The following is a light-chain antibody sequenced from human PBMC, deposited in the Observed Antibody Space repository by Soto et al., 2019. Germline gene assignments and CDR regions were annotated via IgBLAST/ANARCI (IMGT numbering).Light chain of an antibody. J-gene: IGKJ3*01. CDR3: HHYPRSPIFT. CDR2: DAS. Sequence: EVVLTQSPGTLSLSAGERATLSCRASQSVADNHLAWYQQKPGQAPRLLIYDASTRAAGIPDRFSGSGSGTDFTLTISRREPEDFGVYFCHHYPRSPIFTFGPGTTVD. CDR1: QSVADNH. V-gene: IGKV3-20*01.